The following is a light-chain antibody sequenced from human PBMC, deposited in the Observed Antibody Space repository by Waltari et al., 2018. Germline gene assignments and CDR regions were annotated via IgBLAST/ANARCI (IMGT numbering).Light chain of an antibody. CDR2: GKN. CDR3: NSRDSSGNHLV. Sequence: SSELTQDPAVSVALGQTVRITCQGDSLRSYYASWYQQKPGQAPVVVIYGKNNRPSGIPDRFSGSSSGDTVTLTITGAQAEDEADYYCNSRDSSGNHLVFGPGTKVTVL. V-gene: IGLV3-19*01. CDR1: SLRSYY. J-gene: IGLJ1*01.